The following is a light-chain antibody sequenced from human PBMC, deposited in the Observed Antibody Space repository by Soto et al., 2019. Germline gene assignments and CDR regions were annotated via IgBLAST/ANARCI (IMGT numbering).Light chain of an antibody. CDR3: AAWADSLSGVV. Sequence: QSVLTQPPSASGTPGQRVTISCSGSSSNIGNNYVYWYQHLPGTAPKLLVYRTNQRPSGVPDRFSGSKSGTSASLAISGLRSEDEADYYCAAWADSLSGVVFGGGTKLTVL. J-gene: IGLJ2*01. CDR2: RTN. CDR1: SSNIGNNY. V-gene: IGLV1-47*01.